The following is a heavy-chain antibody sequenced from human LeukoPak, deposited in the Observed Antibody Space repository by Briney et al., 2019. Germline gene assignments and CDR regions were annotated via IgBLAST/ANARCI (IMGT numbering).Heavy chain of an antibody. Sequence: GGSLRLSCAASGFTFSSYEMNWVRQAPGKGLEWVSYISSSGSTIYYADSVKGRFTISRDNAKNSLYLQMNSLRAEDTAVYYCARDSRYYYGSGSYWVWGQGTLVTVSS. CDR2: ISSSGSTI. CDR3: ARDSRYYYGSGSYWV. J-gene: IGHJ4*02. CDR1: GFTFSSYE. V-gene: IGHV3-48*03. D-gene: IGHD3-10*01.